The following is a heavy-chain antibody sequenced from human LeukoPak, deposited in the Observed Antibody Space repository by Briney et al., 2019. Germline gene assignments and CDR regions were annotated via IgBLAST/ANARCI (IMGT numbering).Heavy chain of an antibody. D-gene: IGHD1-1*01. CDR3: ARTGETFFDY. CDR2: IYYSGST. J-gene: IGHJ4*02. CDR1: GGSISSSSYY. V-gene: IGHV4-39*07. Sequence: TSETLSLTCTVSGGSISSSSYYWGWIRQPPGKGLEWIGSIYYSGSTYYNPSLKSRVTISIDTSKSQFSLRLNSVTAADTAVYYCARTGETFFDYWGQGTLVTVSS.